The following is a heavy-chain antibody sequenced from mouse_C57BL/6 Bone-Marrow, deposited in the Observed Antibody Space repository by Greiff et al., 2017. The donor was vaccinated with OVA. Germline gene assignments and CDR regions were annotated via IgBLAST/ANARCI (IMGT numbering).Heavy chain of an antibody. Sequence: VKLQESGAELVRPGASVKLSCKASGYTFTDYYISWVKQRPGQGLEWIARIYPGSGNIYYNEKFKGKATLTAEKSSSTAYMQLSSLTSDDSAVYFWARSERLRDYFDYWGQGNTLTVSS. CDR3: ARSERLRDYFDY. J-gene: IGHJ2*01. D-gene: IGHD2-2*01. CDR1: GYTFTDYY. V-gene: IGHV1-76*01. CDR2: IYPGSGNI.